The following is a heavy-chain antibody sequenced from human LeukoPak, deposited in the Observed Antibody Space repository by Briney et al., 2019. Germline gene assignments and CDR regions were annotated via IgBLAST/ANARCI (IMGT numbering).Heavy chain of an antibody. CDR1: GYTFTSYA. V-gene: IGHV7-4-1*02. J-gene: IGHJ6*02. Sequence: ASVKVSCKASGYTFTSYAMNWVRQAPGQGLEWMGWINTNTGNPTYAQGFTGRFVFSLDTSVSTAYLQISSLKAEDTAVYYCAREVVAATPIPYYYGMDVWGQGTTVTVSS. D-gene: IGHD2-15*01. CDR3: AREVVAATPIPYYYGMDV. CDR2: INTNTGNP.